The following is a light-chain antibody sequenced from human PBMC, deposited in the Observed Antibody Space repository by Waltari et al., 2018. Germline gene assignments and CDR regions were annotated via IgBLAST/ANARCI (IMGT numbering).Light chain of an antibody. J-gene: IGKJ1*01. CDR3: QQFNDWPRT. Sequence: EVVMTQSPATLSVAPGGRATLSCRASRIISINLVWYQQRPGQAPRLLIYGASTRATDIPARFSGSGSGTEFTLTISSLQSEDAAVYYCQQFNDWPRTFSQGTKVEVK. V-gene: IGKV3-15*01. CDR1: RIISIN. CDR2: GAS.